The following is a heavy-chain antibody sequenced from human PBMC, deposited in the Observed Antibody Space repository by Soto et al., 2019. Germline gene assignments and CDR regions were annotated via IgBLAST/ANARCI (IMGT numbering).Heavy chain of an antibody. D-gene: IGHD2-15*01. CDR3: AKGGGGNYLTYYYYSGMDV. CDR1: GFTLSNNG. J-gene: IGHJ6*02. Sequence: PGGSLRLSCAASGFTLSNNGIHWVRQAPGKGLEWVAVISYDGNNKYYADSVKGRLTISRDNSKNTVYLQMNNLRAEDTAMYYCAKGGGGNYLTYYYYSGMDVWGQGTTVTVSS. V-gene: IGHV3-30*18. CDR2: ISYDGNNK.